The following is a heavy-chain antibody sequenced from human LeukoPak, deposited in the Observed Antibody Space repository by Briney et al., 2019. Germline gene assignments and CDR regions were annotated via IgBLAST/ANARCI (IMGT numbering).Heavy chain of an antibody. V-gene: IGHV4-4*07. J-gene: IGHJ4*02. CDR1: GGSISNNY. CDR2: IHTSGST. Sequence: SETLSLTCTVSGGSISNNYWSWIRQPAGKGLEWTGRIHTSGSTNYNPSLKSRVTMSVDTSKNHFSLKLSSVTAADTAVYYCARPRSSSGWDGDFDSWGQGTLVTVSS. D-gene: IGHD6-19*01. CDR3: ARPRSSSGWDGDFDS.